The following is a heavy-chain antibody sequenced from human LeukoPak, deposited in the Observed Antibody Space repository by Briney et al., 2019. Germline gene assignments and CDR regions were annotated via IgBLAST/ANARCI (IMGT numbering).Heavy chain of an antibody. Sequence: PSETLSLTCTVSGGSISSYYWSWIRQPPGKGLEWIGYIYYSGSTKYKPSLKSRVTITVDTSKNQFSLKLSSVTAADTAVYYCARGRFLDAFDIWGQGTMVTVSS. D-gene: IGHD3-3*01. CDR1: GGSISSYY. V-gene: IGHV4-59*01. CDR2: IYYSGST. CDR3: ARGRFLDAFDI. J-gene: IGHJ3*02.